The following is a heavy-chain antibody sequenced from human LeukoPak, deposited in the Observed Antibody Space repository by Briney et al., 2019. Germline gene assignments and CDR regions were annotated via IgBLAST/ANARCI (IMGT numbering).Heavy chain of an antibody. D-gene: IGHD1-26*01. Sequence: GGSLRLSCAVSGFSFSDHYMDWVRQAPGKGLEWVGRIRNKANSYTTEYAASVKGRFTISRDDSKNSLYLQMNSLRAEDTAVYYCARWGFLVGATGGVDAFDIWGQGTMVTVSS. CDR2: IRNKANSYTT. CDR1: GFSFSDHY. J-gene: IGHJ3*02. V-gene: IGHV3-72*01. CDR3: ARWGFLVGATGGVDAFDI.